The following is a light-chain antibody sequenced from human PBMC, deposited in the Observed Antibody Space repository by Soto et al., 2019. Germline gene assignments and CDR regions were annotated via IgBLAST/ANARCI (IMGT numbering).Light chain of an antibody. CDR2: DDS. CDR1: NVGSKR. CDR3: QVWDSSTDHYV. V-gene: IGLV3-21*02. Sequence: SYELTQPPSVSVAPRQTARITCGGNNVGSKRVNWYQQKPGQAPVLVVYDDSDRPSGIPERFSGSDSGNTATLTISRVEAGDEADYYCQVWDSSTDHYVFGTGTKVTVL. J-gene: IGLJ1*01.